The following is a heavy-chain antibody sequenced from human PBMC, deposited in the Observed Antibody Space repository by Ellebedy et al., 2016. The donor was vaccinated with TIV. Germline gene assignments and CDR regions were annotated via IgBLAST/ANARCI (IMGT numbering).Heavy chain of an antibody. V-gene: IGHV3-30*03. CDR2: ISYDGSNK. J-gene: IGHJ4*02. CDR3: ARAEGQLVLGY. Sequence: GESLKISCAASGFTFSSYGMHWVRQAPDKGLEWVAVISYDGSNKYYADSVKGRFTISRDNSKNTLYLQMNSLRAEDTAVYYCARAEGQLVLGYWGQGTLVTVSS. CDR1: GFTFSSYG. D-gene: IGHD6-13*01.